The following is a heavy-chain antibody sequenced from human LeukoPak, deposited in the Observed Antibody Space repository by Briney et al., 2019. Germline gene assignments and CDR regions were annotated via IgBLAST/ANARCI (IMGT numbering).Heavy chain of an antibody. CDR2: ITRSSNYI. J-gene: IGHJ5*02. CDR3: AKDRSYDSSLIWFDP. V-gene: IGHV3-21*04. Sequence: GGPLRLSCAASGFTFSSYSMNWVRQAPGKGLEGVSTITRSSNYIYYADSVKGRFTISRDKSKNTPYLQMNSRRAEDTAVYYCAKDRSYDSSLIWFDPWGQGTLVTVSS. D-gene: IGHD3-22*01. CDR1: GFTFSSYS.